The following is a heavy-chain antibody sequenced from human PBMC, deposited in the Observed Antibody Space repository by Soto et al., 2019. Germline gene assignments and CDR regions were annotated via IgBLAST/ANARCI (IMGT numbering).Heavy chain of an antibody. CDR3: AGRLLCFGEVYDAFDI. J-gene: IGHJ3*02. D-gene: IGHD3-10*01. V-gene: IGHV4-59*08. CDR2: IYYSGTT. CDR1: GGSISSYY. Sequence: QVQLQESGPGLVKPSETLSLTCTVSGGSISSYYWSWIRQPPGKGLERIGLIYYSGTTNYNPSLKSRVTISVDTTKNEFSLKLSSVTSADTAVYYCAGRLLCFGEVYDAFDIWGQGTMVTVSS.